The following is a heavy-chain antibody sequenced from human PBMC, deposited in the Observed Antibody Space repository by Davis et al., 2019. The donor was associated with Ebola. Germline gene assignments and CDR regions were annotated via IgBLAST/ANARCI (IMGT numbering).Heavy chain of an antibody. CDR2: ISSSSSYI. Sequence: GGSLRLSCAASGFTFSSYSMNWVRQAPGQGLEWVSSISSSSSYIYYADSVKGRFTISRDNAKNALYLQMNSLRAEDTAVYYCARGSGQWLVRWFDPWGQGTLVTVSS. J-gene: IGHJ5*02. CDR3: ARGSGQWLVRWFDP. V-gene: IGHV3-21*01. CDR1: GFTFSSYS. D-gene: IGHD6-19*01.